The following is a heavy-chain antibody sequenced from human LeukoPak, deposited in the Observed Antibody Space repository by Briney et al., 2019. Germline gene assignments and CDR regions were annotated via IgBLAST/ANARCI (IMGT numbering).Heavy chain of an antibody. CDR1: GYTFTSYY. J-gene: IGHJ4*02. Sequence: ASVKVSCKASGYTFTSYYMHWVRQAPGQGLEWMGIINPSGGSTSYAQKFQGRVTMTRDASTSTVYMELSSLRFEDTAVYYCARDEDIVVVPAAIARFYGEGGFDYWGQGTLVTVSS. CDR3: ARDEDIVVVPAAIARFYGEGGFDY. V-gene: IGHV1-46*01. D-gene: IGHD2-2*02. CDR2: INPSGGST.